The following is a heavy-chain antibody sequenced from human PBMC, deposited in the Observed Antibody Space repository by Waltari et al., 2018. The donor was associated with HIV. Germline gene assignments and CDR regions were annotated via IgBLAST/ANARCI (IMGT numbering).Heavy chain of an antibody. V-gene: IGHV4-61*02. CDR2: IYTSGST. D-gene: IGHD3-3*01. CDR3: ARAYYDFWSGTGSSGNWFDP. CDR1: GGSTSRGRYY. Sequence: QVQLQESGPGLVTPSQTLSLTCTVSGGSTSRGRYYWSWIRQPAGKGLELIGRIYTSGSTNYNPSLKSRVTISVDTSKNQFSLKLRSVTAADTAVYYCARAYYDFWSGTGSSGNWFDPWGQGTLVTVSS. J-gene: IGHJ5*02.